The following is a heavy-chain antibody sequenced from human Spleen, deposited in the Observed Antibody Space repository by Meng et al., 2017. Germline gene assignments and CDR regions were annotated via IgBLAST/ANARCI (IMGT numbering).Heavy chain of an antibody. D-gene: IGHD2-21*02. CDR2: INPNSGGT. V-gene: IGHV1-2*06. CDR3: ARWRGDSDFDY. Sequence: QVQLVQSGAEVTKPGASVKVSCRASGYTLTDYYMHWVRQAPGQGLEWMGRINPNSGGTDYAQKFQGRVTMTRDTSINTAYMELSRLRSAADTAVYYCARWRGDSDFDYWGQGTLVTVSS. CDR1: GYTLTDYY. J-gene: IGHJ4*02.